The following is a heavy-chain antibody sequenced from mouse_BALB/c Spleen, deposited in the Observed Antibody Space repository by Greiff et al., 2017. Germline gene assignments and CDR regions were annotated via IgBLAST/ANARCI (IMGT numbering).Heavy chain of an antibody. CDR2: ISYSGST. V-gene: IGHV3-2*02. D-gene: IGHD1-1*01. CDR1: GYSITSDYA. Sequence: DVKLQESGPGLVKPSQSLSLTCTVTGYSITSDYAWNWIRQFPGNKLEWMGYISYSGSTSYNPSLKSRISITRDTSKNQFFLQLNSVTTEDTATYYCARSYYEAMDYWGQGTSVTVSS. J-gene: IGHJ4*01. CDR3: ARSYYEAMDY.